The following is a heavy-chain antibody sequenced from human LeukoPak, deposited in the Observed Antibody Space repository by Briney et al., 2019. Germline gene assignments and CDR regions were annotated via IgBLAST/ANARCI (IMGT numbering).Heavy chain of an antibody. CDR1: GGSFSGYY. CDR2: INHSGST. J-gene: IGHJ4*02. CDR3: ARGFTLGIVLMAYAPYYFDY. Sequence: PSETLSLTCAVYGGSFSGYYWSWIRQPPGKGLEWIGEINHSGSTNYNPSLKSRVTISVDTSKNQFSLKLSSVTAADTAVYYCARGFTLGIVLMAYAPYYFDYWGQGTLVTVSS. V-gene: IGHV4-34*01. D-gene: IGHD2-8*01.